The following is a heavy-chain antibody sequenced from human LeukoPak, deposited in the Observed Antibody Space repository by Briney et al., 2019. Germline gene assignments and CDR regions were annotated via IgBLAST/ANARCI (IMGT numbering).Heavy chain of an antibody. CDR3: ARAKCPFDSSGYYPECYFDY. CDR1: GGSFSGYY. D-gene: IGHD3-22*01. CDR2: IYYSGST. Sequence: SETLSLTCAVYGGSFSGYYRSWIRQPPGKGLEWIGYIYYSGSTNYNPSLKSRVTISVDTSKNQFSLKLSSVTAADTAVYYCARAKCPFDSSGYYPECYFDYWGQGTLVTVSS. V-gene: IGHV4-59*01. J-gene: IGHJ4*02.